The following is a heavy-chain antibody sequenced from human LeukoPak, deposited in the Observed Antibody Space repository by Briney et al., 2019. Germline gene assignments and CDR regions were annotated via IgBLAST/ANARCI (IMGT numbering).Heavy chain of an antibody. J-gene: IGHJ5*02. CDR3: ARDSSSSASWWFDP. V-gene: IGHV1-46*01. CDR2: INPNGGTT. CDR1: GYTFIRHW. Sequence: GASVKVSCKASGYTFIRHWMHCVRQAPGQGLEWMGVINPNGGTTIYAQKLQGRVTLTRDMSTSTLYMELSSLTSEDTAVYYCARDSSSSASWWFDPWGQGTLVTVSS. D-gene: IGHD6-6*01.